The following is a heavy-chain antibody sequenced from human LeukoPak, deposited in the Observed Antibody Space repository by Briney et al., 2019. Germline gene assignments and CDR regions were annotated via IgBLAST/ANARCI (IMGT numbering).Heavy chain of an antibody. CDR3: ASLVDTAISYYYGMDV. V-gene: IGHV1-69*04. CDR2: IIPILGIA. J-gene: IGHJ6*02. CDR1: GGTFSSYA. Sequence: SVNVSCKASGGTFSSYAISWVRQAPGQGLEWMGRIIPILGIANYAQKFQGRVTITADKSTSTAYMELSSLRSEDTAVYYCASLVDTAISYYYGMDVWGQGTTVTVSS. D-gene: IGHD5-18*01.